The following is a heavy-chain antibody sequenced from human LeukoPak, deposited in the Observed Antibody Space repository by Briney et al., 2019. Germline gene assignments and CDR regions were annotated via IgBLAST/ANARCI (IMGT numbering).Heavy chain of an antibody. CDR2: IYYSGST. D-gene: IGHD3-10*01. Sequence: SETLSVTCTVSGGSISSYYWSWIRQPPGKGLEWIGYIYYSGSTNYNPSLKSRVTISVDTSKNQFSLKLSSVTAADTAVYYCARIQLLAAFDIWGQGTMVTVSS. J-gene: IGHJ3*02. CDR3: ARIQLLAAFDI. V-gene: IGHV4-59*01. CDR1: GGSISSYY.